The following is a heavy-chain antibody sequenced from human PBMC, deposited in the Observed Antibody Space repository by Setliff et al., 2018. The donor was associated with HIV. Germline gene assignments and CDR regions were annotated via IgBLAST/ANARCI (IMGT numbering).Heavy chain of an antibody. J-gene: IGHJ4*02. Sequence: LTCTVSGGSISSGSYYWSWIRRPAGKGLEWIGRIYTSGSTNYNPSLKSRVTISVDTSKNQFSLKLSSVTAADTAVYYCARSARVGYYDSSGYSWGQGTLVTVSS. CDR2: IYTSGST. V-gene: IGHV4-61*02. CDR3: ARSARVGYYDSSGYS. CDR1: GGSISSGSYY. D-gene: IGHD3-22*01.